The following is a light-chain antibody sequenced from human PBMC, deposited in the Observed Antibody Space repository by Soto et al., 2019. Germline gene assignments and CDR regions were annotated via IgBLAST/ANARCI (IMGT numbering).Light chain of an antibody. CDR2: EVS. CDR3: SSYSSNSTHYV. CDR1: NSDIGGFDY. J-gene: IGLJ1*01. V-gene: IGLV2-14*01. Sequence: QSALTQPASASGSPGQSITISCTGTNSDIGGFDYVSWYQQHAGQAPKLIIYEVSNRPSGVSLRFSGSKSGNTASLTISGLQAEDEGDYYCSSYSSNSTHYVFGSGTKLTVL.